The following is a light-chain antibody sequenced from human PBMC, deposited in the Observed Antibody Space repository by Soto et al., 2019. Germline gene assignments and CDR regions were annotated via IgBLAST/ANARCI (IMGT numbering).Light chain of an antibody. CDR1: SSNIGSNY. V-gene: IGLV1-47*01. J-gene: IGLJ2*01. CDR2: KNN. Sequence: QSVLTHAPSASGTPGQRFTSSCSGSSSNIGSNYVYWYQQFPGMAPKLLIYKNNQRPSGVPDRFSDSKSGTSAYLAISGLLSDDEADYFCGAWDAGLSGHVVFGGGTKLTVL. CDR3: GAWDAGLSGHVV.